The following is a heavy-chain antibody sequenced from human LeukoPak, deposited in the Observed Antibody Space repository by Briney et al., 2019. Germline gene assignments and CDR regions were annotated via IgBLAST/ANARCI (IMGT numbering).Heavy chain of an antibody. CDR2: INPSGGST. V-gene: IGHV1-46*01. CDR1: GYTFTSYY. J-gene: IGHJ4*02. Sequence: ASVKVSCKASGYTFTSYYMHLVRQATGQGLEWMGIINPSGGSTSYAQKFQGRVTMTRDTSTSTVYMELSSLRSEDTAVYYCAREGDDYGDYRYFDYWGQGTLVTVSS. D-gene: IGHD4-17*01. CDR3: AREGDDYGDYRYFDY.